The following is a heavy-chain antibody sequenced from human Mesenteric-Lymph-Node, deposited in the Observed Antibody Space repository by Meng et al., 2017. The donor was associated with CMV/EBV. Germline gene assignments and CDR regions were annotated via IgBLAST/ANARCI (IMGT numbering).Heavy chain of an antibody. CDR1: GFTFSSYG. CDR2: ISYDGSIQ. D-gene: IGHD3-3*01. CDR3: ARGTYYDFWSGDY. J-gene: IGHJ4*02. Sequence: LSLTCAASGFTFSSYGMHWVRQAPGKGLEWVAVISYDGSIQYYADSVKGRFTISRDNSKNTLDLQMNSLRAEDTAVYYCARGTYYDFWSGDYWGQGTLVTVSS. V-gene: IGHV3-30*19.